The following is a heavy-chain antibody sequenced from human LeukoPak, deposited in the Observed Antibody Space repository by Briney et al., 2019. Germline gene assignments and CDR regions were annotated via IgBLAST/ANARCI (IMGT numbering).Heavy chain of an antibody. D-gene: IGHD2/OR15-2a*01. V-gene: IGHV1-18*01. CDR1: GYTFTSYG. CDR2: ISAYNGNT. Sequence: ASVKVSCKASGYTFTSYGISWVRQAPGQGLEWMGWISAYNGNTNYAQKLQGRVTMTTDTSTSTAYMELRSLRSDDTAVYYCAREARSMVSDWDFDYWGQGTLVTVSS. CDR3: AREARSMVSDWDFDY. J-gene: IGHJ4*02.